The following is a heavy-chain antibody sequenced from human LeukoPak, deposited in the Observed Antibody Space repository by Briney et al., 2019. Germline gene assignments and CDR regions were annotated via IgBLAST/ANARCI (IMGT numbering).Heavy chain of an antibody. D-gene: IGHD2-15*01. J-gene: IGHJ3*02. V-gene: IGHV5-51*01. CDR3: ARESQFYCSGGSCYGEDAFDI. CDR2: IYPGDSDT. CDR1: GYSFTSYW. Sequence: GESLKISCKGSGYSFTSYWIGWVRQMPGKGLEWMGIIYPGDSDTRYSPSFQGQVTISADKSIGTAYLQWSSLKASDTAMYYCARESQFYCSGGSCYGEDAFDIWGQGTMVTVSS.